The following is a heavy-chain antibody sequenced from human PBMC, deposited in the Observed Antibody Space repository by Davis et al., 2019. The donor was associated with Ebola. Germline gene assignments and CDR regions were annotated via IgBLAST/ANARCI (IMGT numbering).Heavy chain of an antibody. D-gene: IGHD3-3*01. J-gene: IGHJ6*03. CDR1: GGSISSYY. V-gene: IGHV4-59*12. CDR3: ARGVTYYDFWSGAALYYMDV. CDR2: IYYSGST. Sequence: SETLSLTCTVSGGSISSYYWSWIRQHPGKGLEWIGHIYYSGSTYYNPSLKSGVTISADTSKNHFSLRLTSVTAADTAVYYCARGVTYYDFWSGAALYYMDVWGKGTTVTVSS.